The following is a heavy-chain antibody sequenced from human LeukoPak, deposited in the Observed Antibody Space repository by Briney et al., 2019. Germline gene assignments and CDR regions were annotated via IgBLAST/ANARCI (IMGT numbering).Heavy chain of an antibody. CDR2: IIPIFGTA. V-gene: IGHV1-69*13. CDR3: ASYRVNYYDSSGYYYDY. D-gene: IGHD3-22*01. CDR1: GYTFTSYG. Sequence: SVKVSCTASGYTFTSYGISWVRQAPGQGLEWMGGIIPIFGTANYAQKFQGRVTITADESTSTAYMELSSLRSEDTAVYYCASYRVNYYDSSGYYYDYWGQGTLVTVSS. J-gene: IGHJ4*02.